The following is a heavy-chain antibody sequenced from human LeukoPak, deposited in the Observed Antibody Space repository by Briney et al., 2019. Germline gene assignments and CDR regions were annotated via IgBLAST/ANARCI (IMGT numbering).Heavy chain of an antibody. Sequence: GGSLRLSCAASGFTFSSYAMHWVRHAPGKGLEWVAVISYDGSNKYYADSVKGRFTISRDNSKNTLYLQMNSLRAEDTAVYYCARVMTTTYFPYYYYGMDVWGQGTTVTVSS. CDR2: ISYDGSNK. V-gene: IGHV3-30-3*01. CDR3: ARVMTTTYFPYYYYGMDV. CDR1: GFTFSSYA. J-gene: IGHJ6*02. D-gene: IGHD4-17*01.